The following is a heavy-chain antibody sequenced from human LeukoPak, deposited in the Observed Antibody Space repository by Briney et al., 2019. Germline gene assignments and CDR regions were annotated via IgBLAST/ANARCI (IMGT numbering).Heavy chain of an antibody. CDR2: IYYSGST. J-gene: IGHJ4*02. D-gene: IGHD2-8*01. Sequence: SETLSLTCTVSGGSIYSYYWSWIRQPAGKGLEGIGRIYYSGSTNYNPSLKSRVTMSVDTSKNHFSLRLTSVTAADTAVYYCARDYKFYCTNGVCYTYYFDYWGQGTLVTVSS. CDR1: GGSIYSYY. CDR3: ARDYKFYCTNGVCYTYYFDY. V-gene: IGHV4-4*07.